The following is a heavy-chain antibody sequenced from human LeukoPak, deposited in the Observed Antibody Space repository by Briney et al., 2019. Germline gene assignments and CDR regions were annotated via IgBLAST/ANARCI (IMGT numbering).Heavy chain of an antibody. CDR1: GYSFSSYW. CDR3: VRTQYGACDY. D-gene: IGHD4-17*01. Sequence: GESLKISCKTSGYSFSSYWIGWVRQMPGKGLEWVGIIYPGDSESRYSPSFPGEVTISVDKTISNTYLQWSSLKASATAMYYCVRTQYGACDYWGQGTLVTVSS. V-gene: IGHV5-51*01. J-gene: IGHJ4*02. CDR2: IYPGDSES.